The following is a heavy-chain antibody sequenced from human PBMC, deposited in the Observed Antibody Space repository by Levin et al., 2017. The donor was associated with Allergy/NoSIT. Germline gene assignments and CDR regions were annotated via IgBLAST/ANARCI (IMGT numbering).Heavy chain of an antibody. D-gene: IGHD6-19*01. CDR3: ARALAVAADFDI. J-gene: IGHJ3*02. CDR2: INPNSGGT. V-gene: IGHV1-2*02. Sequence: ASVKVSCKASGYTCTGYYMHWARKAPGQGLEWMGWINPNSGGTNYAQKFQGRVTMTRDTSISTAYMELSRLRSDDTAVYYCARALAVAADFDIWGQGTMVTVSS. CDR1: GYTCTGYY.